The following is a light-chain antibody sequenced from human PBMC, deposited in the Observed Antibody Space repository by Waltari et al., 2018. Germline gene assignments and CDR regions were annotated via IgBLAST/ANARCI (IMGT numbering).Light chain of an antibody. J-gene: IGLJ3*02. CDR2: DGC. V-gene: IGLV2-14*02. CDR3: SSYTSTCV. Sequence: SLYQRHPGRAPRLLLYDGCKRASGVSNRFSGSKAGNTVCVTSSWLQAEDEADYYCSSYTSTCVFGGGTKLTGL.